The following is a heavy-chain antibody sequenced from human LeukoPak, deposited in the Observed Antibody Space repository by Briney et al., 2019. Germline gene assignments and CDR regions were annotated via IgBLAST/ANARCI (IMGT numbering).Heavy chain of an antibody. J-gene: IGHJ4*02. CDR1: GVPFSNYY. CDR3: TRAVAGHPD. V-gene: IGHV4-34*01. D-gene: IGHD6-19*01. Sequence: SETLSLTRAVSGVPFSNYYWSWVRQSPRQGLEWIGEINHSGYTNYNPSLKSRVTMSIDTSKNQFSLKLTSVTAADAGVYYCTRAVAGHPDWGQGTLVTVSS. CDR2: INHSGYT.